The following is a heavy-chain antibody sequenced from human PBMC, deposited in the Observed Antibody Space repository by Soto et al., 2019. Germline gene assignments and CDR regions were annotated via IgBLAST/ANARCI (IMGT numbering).Heavy chain of an antibody. CDR3: ARCCISTSCYASFDY. V-gene: IGHV3-30-3*01. CDR2: ISYDGSNK. CDR1: GCTFSSYA. Sequence: GGSLRLSCAASGCTFSSYAMHWVRQAPGKGLEWVAVISYDGSNKYYADSVKGRFTISRDNSKNTLYLQMNSLRAEDTAVYYCARCCISTSCYASFDYWGQGTLVTVSS. D-gene: IGHD2-2*01. J-gene: IGHJ4*02.